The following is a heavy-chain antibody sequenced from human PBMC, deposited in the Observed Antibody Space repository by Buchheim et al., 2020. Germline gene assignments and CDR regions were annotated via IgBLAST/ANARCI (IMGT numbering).Heavy chain of an antibody. D-gene: IGHD5-12*01. Sequence: EVQLLESGGGLVQPGGSLRLSCAASGFTFSNFAMNWVRQAPGKGLEWVSIISGSAFKTYYGDSVKGRFTISRDNSKNTLSLQMNSLRVEDTAVYFCAKARRYTDVEEIDSFDVWGQGT. CDR2: ISGSAFKT. V-gene: IGHV3-23*01. CDR1: GFTFSNFA. CDR3: AKARRYTDVEEIDSFDV. J-gene: IGHJ3*01.